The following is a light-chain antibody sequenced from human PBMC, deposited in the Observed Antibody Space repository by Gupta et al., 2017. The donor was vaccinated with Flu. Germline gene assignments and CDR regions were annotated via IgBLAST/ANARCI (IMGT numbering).Light chain of an antibody. CDR3: GTWNSSLSTGV. CDR2: ENT. V-gene: IGLV1-51*02. J-gene: IGLJ3*02. Sequence: QSVLTQPPSVSAAPGQKVTIFCYGRSSTIGNNYISWYQQLPGTAPKLLMYENTVRPSGIPNPFSGSKSGTSAILYITGLQAGDEADYYCGTWNSSLSTGVFCGGTRLTVL. CDR1: SSTIGNNY.